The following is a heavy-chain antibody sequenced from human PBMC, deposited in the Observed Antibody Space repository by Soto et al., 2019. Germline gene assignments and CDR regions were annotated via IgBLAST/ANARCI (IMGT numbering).Heavy chain of an antibody. D-gene: IGHD2-15*01. CDR3: TRRGYSSGRSCPLGFDY. J-gene: IGHJ4*02. Sequence: QVPLVLSGGEVKKPGASVKVSCKASGNTFTTYYVHWVRQAPGQGLEWMGVINPSDGGTSYAQKFQGRVTMTRDTSTSTVYMELSSLRSEDTAMYYCTRRGYSSGRSCPLGFDYWCQGTLVTVSS. CDR2: INPSDGGT. V-gene: IGHV1-46*03. CDR1: GNTFTTYY.